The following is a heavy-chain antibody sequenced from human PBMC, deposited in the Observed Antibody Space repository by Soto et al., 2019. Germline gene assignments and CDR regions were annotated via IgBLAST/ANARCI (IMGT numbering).Heavy chain of an antibody. Sequence: GSLRLSCAASGFTFSSYGMHWVRQAPGKGLEWVAVIWYDGSNKYYADSVKGRFTIPRDNSKNTLSPQMNSLTAEDTAVYFCAKRRGAGGHFDYWGQGALVTVSS. CDR1: GFTFSSYG. CDR2: IWYDGSNK. D-gene: IGHD2-15*01. J-gene: IGHJ4*02. CDR3: AKRRGAGGHFDY. V-gene: IGHV3-33*06.